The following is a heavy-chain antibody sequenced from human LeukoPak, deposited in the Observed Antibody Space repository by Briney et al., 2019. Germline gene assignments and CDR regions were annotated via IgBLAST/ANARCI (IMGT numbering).Heavy chain of an antibody. D-gene: IGHD6-13*01. V-gene: IGHV3-21*04. J-gene: IGHJ4*02. CDR3: ATSTAAAGTD. Sequence: GGSLRLFCAASGFSFSSYSMNWVRQAPGKGLEWVSSISSSSSYIYYTDSVKGRFTISRDNAQNSLYLQMNSLRAEDTAIYYCATSTAAAGTDWGQGTLVTVSS. CDR2: ISSSSSYI. CDR1: GFSFSSYS.